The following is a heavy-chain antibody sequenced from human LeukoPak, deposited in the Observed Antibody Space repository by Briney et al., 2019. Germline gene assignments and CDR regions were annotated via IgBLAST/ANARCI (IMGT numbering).Heavy chain of an antibody. J-gene: IGHJ3*02. CDR3: ARSLIVVVTYPGDDAFDI. D-gene: IGHD2-21*02. V-gene: IGHV1-2*06. CDR2: INPNSGGT. CDR1: GYTFTGYY. Sequence: ASAKVSCKASGYTFTGYYMHWVRQAPGQGLEWMGRINPNSGGTNYAQKFQGRVTMTRDTSISTAYMELSRLRSDDTAVYYCARSLIVVVTYPGDDAFDIWGQGTMVTVSS.